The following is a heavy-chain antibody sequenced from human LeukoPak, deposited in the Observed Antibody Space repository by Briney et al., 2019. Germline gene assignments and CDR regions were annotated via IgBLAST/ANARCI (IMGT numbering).Heavy chain of an antibody. CDR2: INPNSGGT. D-gene: IGHD3-10*01. Sequence: ASVKVSCKASGYTFTCYYMHWVRQAPGQGLEWMGWINPNSGGTNYAQKFQGRVTMTRDTSISTAYMELSRLRSDDTAVYYCATDYYYGSGSYYSLFDYWGQGTLVTVSS. J-gene: IGHJ4*02. CDR3: ATDYYYGSGSYYSLFDY. CDR1: GYTFTCYY. V-gene: IGHV1-2*02.